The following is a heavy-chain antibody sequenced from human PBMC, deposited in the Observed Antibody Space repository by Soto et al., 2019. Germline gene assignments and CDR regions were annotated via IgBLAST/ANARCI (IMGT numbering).Heavy chain of an antibody. Sequence: EVQLVQSGAEVKKPGESLKISCKGSGYSFTSYWIGWVRQMPGKGLEWMGIIYPGDSDTRYSPSFQGQVTISADKSISTAYLQWSSLKASDTAMYYCARLPGITIFGVVIPPPYYYYGMDVWGQGTTVTVSS. CDR3: ARLPGITIFGVVIPPPYYYYGMDV. J-gene: IGHJ6*02. CDR1: GYSFTSYW. V-gene: IGHV5-51*01. CDR2: IYPGDSDT. D-gene: IGHD3-3*01.